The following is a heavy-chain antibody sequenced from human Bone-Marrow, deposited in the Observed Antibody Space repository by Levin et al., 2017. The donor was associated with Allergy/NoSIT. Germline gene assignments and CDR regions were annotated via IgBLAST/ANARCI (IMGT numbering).Heavy chain of an antibody. V-gene: IGHV1-69*13. D-gene: IGHD3-3*01. Sequence: AASVKVSCKASGGPFNSYTFIWVRQAPGQGLELMGGISPILGTSNYAQKFQGRITFTADASTTTVYMELSNLRSEDTAVYYCARGGSCTSTSCYEKGSGILRFLEWSLDYWGQGTLVTVSS. CDR3: ARGGSCTSTSCYEKGSGILRFLEWSLDY. J-gene: IGHJ4*02. CDR2: ISPILGTS. CDR1: GGPFNSYT.